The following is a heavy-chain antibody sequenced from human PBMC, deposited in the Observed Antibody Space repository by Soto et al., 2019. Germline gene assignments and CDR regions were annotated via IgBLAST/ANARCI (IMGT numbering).Heavy chain of an antibody. CDR3: ARDSPSGSTYSGYYAIDS. Sequence: QVQLVQSGAEVKKPGSSVKVSCKASGGTFSTSTFTWVRQAPGQGLEWMGRTIPILDVADYAQAFQGRVTITAEKSMSTAYMKLTSLTSKDTAGYYCARDSPSGSTYSGYYAIDSWGQGTLVTVSS. CDR2: TIPILDVA. D-gene: IGHD5-12*01. V-gene: IGHV1-69*08. J-gene: IGHJ4*02. CDR1: GGTFSTST.